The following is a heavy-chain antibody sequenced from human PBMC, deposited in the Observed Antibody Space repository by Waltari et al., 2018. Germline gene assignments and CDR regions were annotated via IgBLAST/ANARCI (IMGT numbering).Heavy chain of an antibody. CDR2: IYYSGST. V-gene: IGHV4-39*07. CDR3: ARDAGIAAGYWYFDL. Sequence: QLQLQESGPGLVKPSETLSLTCTVSGGSISRSSYYWGWLRQPPGKGLEWIGSIYYSGSTYYNPSLKSRVTISVDTSKNQFSLKLSSVTAADTAVYYCARDAGIAAGYWYFDLWGRGTLVTVSS. CDR1: GGSISRSSYY. J-gene: IGHJ2*01. D-gene: IGHD6-13*01.